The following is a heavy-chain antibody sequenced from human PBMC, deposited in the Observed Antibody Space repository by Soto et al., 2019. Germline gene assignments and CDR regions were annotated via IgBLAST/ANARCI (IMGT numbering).Heavy chain of an antibody. J-gene: IGHJ4*02. V-gene: IGHV2-5*02. CDR2: IYWDDDK. Sequence: QITLNESGPTVVKPAEPLTLTCTFSGFSLTTSGVGVGWIRQSHRKAPEWLALIYWDDDKRYSASLKSRLTIAKESSKNQVVLTMASVDPADTATYYCAYRVLRAVFGLVTTTAIYFDFWGQGTPVVFSS. CDR1: GFSLTTSGVG. D-gene: IGHD3-3*01. CDR3: AYRVLRAVFGLVTTTAIYFDF.